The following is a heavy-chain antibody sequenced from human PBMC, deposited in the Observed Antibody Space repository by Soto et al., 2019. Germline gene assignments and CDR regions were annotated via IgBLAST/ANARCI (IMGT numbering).Heavy chain of an antibody. Sequence: QVQLQESGPGLVKPSETLSLTCSVSGGSISTSDYYWGWIRQPPGKGLEWIGSIYYSGSTYYNPSLKSRVTLSDDTSKNQFSLRRSSVAATATAVYSCARGTTWPVWFDPWGQGTLVTVSS. CDR2: IYYSGST. CDR3: ARGTTWPVWFDP. CDR1: GGSISTSDYY. V-gene: IGHV4-39*01. J-gene: IGHJ5*02.